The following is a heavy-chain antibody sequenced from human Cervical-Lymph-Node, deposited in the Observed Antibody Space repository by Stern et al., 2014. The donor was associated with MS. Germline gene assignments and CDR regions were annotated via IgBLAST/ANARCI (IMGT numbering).Heavy chain of an antibody. CDR1: GFTFTNAW. CDR2: IKSQTDGGST. Sequence: EVRLVESGGGLVKPGGSLRLSCAASGFTFTNAASGFTFTNAWMSWVRQAPGKGLEWGGRIKSQTDGGSTDYAAPVKGRFTISRDESKNTLYLQRNSLKTEDTAVYYCTTDRDLVTIFGVLMSRSYYYGMDVWGQGTTVTVSS. J-gene: IGHJ6*02. D-gene: IGHD3-3*01. CDR3: TTDRDLVTIFGVLMSRSYYYGMDV. V-gene: IGHV3-15*01.